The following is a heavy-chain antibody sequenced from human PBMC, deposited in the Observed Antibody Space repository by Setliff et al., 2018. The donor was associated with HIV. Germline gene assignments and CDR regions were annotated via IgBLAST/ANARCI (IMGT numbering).Heavy chain of an antibody. V-gene: IGHV3-15*07. D-gene: IGHD3-22*01. CDR3: VTDSKYDSSGYHYY. J-gene: IGHJ4*02. Sequence: ETLRLSCAASGFTFSNAWINWVRQAPGKGPEWVGRIKSNVLGATTDYAAPVKGRFIISRDDSKNTLYLQMNSLKAEDTAMYHCVTDSKYDSSGYHYYWGQGTLVTVSS. CDR1: GFTFSNAW. CDR2: IKSNVLGATT.